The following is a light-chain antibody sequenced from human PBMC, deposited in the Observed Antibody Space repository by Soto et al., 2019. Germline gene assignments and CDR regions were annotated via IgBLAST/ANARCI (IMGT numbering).Light chain of an antibody. J-gene: IGLJ3*02. CDR1: SGDVGHYNY. CDR2: EVT. CDR3: TSYTTGRIWV. Sequence: QSALTQPASVSGSPGQSITISCTGSSGDVGHYNYVSWYQQHPGKAPKLIIYEVTNRPSGVSNRLSCSKSGKTASLIISGLQAEDEADYYCTSYTTGRIWVFGGGTKLTVL. V-gene: IGLV2-14*01.